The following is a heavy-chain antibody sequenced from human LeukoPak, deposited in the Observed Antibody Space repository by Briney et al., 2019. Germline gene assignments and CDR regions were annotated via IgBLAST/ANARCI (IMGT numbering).Heavy chain of an antibody. D-gene: IGHD3-9*01. CDR2: ISSSSSYI. CDR3: ATAMYYDILTGYYYYFDY. J-gene: IGHJ4*02. CDR1: GFTFSSYS. V-gene: IGHV3-21*04. Sequence: GGSLRLSCAASGFTFSSYSMNWVRQAPGKGLEWVSSISSSSSYIYYADSVKGRFTISRDNAKNSLYLQMNSLRAEDTAVYYCATAMYYDILTGYYYYFDYWGQGTLVTVSS.